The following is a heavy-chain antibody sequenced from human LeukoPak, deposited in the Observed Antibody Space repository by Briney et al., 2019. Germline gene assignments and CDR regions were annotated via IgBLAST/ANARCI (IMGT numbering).Heavy chain of an antibody. D-gene: IGHD2-2*01. CDR2: ISYSGRT. Sequence: SETLSLTCSVSGXSMSSSTNYWGSIRQPPGRGLEWIGCISYSGRTYYNPSLKSRVTISEDTSKNQFSLKLSSVTAADTAVYYCATTSYYVSDYWGQGILVSVSS. V-gene: IGHV4-39*01. CDR3: ATTSYYVSDY. CDR1: GXSMSSSTNY. J-gene: IGHJ4*02.